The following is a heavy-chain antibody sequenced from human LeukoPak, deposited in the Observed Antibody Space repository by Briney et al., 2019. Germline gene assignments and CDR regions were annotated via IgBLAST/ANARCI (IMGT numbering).Heavy chain of an antibody. CDR3: ARGGGWDWSFCLFDY. CDR1: GGSISSSSYY. J-gene: IGHJ4*02. V-gene: IGHV4-39*01. Sequence: PSETLSLTCTVSGGSISSSSYYWGWLRQPPGKGLEWIGSSYYSGSTYYNPSLKSRVTISVDTSKNQFSLKLSSVTAADTAVYYCARGGGWDWSFCLFDYWGQGTLVTVSS. D-gene: IGHD3/OR15-3a*01. CDR2: SYYSGST.